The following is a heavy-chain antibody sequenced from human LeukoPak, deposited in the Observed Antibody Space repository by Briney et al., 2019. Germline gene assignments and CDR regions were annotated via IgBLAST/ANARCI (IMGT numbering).Heavy chain of an antibody. CDR1: GFTFSSYG. CDR3: AKAAGYDSSGYYLNWFDP. CDR2: ISGSGGST. J-gene: IGHJ5*02. Sequence: GSLRLSCAASGFTFSSYGMSWVRQAPGKGLEWVSAISGSGGSTYYADSVKGRFTISRDNSKNTLYLQMNSLRAEDTAVYYCAKAAGYDSSGYYLNWFDPWGQGTLVTVSS. D-gene: IGHD3-22*01. V-gene: IGHV3-23*01.